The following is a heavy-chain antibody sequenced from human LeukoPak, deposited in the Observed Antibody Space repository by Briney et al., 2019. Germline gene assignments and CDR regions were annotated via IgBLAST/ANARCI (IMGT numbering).Heavy chain of an antibody. J-gene: IGHJ4*02. Sequence: PGGSLRLSCAASGFTFSSYAMHWVRQAPGKGLEWVAVISYDGSNKYYADSVKGRFTISRDNSKNTLYLQMNSLRAEDTAVYYCAREYYDSSGYYDYWGQGTLVTVSS. CDR2: ISYDGSNK. CDR1: GFTFSSYA. D-gene: IGHD3-22*01. V-gene: IGHV3-30*14. CDR3: AREYYDSSGYYDY.